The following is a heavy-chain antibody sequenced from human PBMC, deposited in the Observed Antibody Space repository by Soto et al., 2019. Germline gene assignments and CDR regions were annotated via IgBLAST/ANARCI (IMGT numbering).Heavy chain of an antibody. J-gene: IGHJ4*02. D-gene: IGHD5-12*01. V-gene: IGHV4-31*03. Sequence: PSETQSLTCTVSGGSISSGGDYWSWIRQHPGKGLEWIGYIYYSGSTYYNPSLKSRVTISVDTSKNQFSLKLSSVTAADTAVYYCARGPEMATRMLDYWGQGTLVTVSS. CDR3: ARGPEMATRMLDY. CDR2: IYYSGST. CDR1: GGSISSGGDY.